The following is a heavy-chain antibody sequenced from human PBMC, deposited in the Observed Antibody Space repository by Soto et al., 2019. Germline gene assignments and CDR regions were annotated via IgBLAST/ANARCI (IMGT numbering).Heavy chain of an antibody. J-gene: IGHJ6*02. D-gene: IGHD3-16*02. CDR2: TYYRSKWYN. CDR1: GDSVSSNSAA. CDR3: ARDVDYDYVWGSYRSSGLDYYYGMDV. V-gene: IGHV6-1*01. Sequence: QSQTLSLTCAISGDSVSSNSAAWNWIRQSPSRGLEWLGRTYYRSKWYNDYAVSVKSRITINPDTSKNQFSLQLNSVTPEDTAVYYCARDVDYDYVWGSYRSSGLDYYYGMDVWGQGTTVTVSS.